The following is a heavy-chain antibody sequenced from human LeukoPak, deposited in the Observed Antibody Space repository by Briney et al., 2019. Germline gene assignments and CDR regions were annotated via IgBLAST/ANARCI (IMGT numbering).Heavy chain of an antibody. V-gene: IGHV1-69*04. Sequence: ASVKVSCKASGGTFSSYAISWVRQAPGQGLEWMGRIIPTLGIANYAQKFQGRVTITADKSTSTAYMELSSLRSEDTAVYYCARDPIPDYYDSSGLADYWGQGTLVTVSS. CDR2: IIPTLGIA. CDR1: GGTFSSYA. CDR3: ARDPIPDYYDSSGLADY. D-gene: IGHD3-22*01. J-gene: IGHJ4*02.